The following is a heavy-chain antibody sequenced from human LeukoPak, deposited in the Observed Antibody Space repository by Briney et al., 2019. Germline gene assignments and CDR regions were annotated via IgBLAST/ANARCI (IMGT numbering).Heavy chain of an antibody. J-gene: IGHJ4*02. Sequence: GGSLRLSCAASGFTFSSYGMHWVRQAPGKGRESVALIWYDGSNKYHADSVKGRFTISRDNSKNTLFLQMNSLRAEDTAVYYCAREYYGDYYFDYWGQGTLVTVSS. CDR3: AREYYGDYYFDY. CDR2: IWYDGSNK. CDR1: GFTFSSYG. D-gene: IGHD4-17*01. V-gene: IGHV3-33*01.